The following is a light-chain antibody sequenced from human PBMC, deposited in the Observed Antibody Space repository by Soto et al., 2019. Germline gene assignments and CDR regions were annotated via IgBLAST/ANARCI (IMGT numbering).Light chain of an antibody. CDR3: LQDFSYPRT. J-gene: IGKJ1*01. CDR2: GAS. V-gene: IGKV1-6*02. CDR1: QGIGTE. Sequence: AIQMTQSPSSLSASVGDRVTITCRASQGIGTELGWYQLKPGKAPKLLVYGASTLQSGVLPRFSGSRSGTDFTLTISSLQPDDFATYYCLQDFSYPRTFGQGTKVEIK.